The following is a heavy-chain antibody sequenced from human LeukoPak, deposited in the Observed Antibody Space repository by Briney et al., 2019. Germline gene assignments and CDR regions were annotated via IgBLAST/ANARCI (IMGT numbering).Heavy chain of an antibody. D-gene: IGHD1-26*01. CDR3: ARHEYSGSYYGLSWFDP. J-gene: IGHJ5*02. Sequence: SETLYLTCNVSGGSISSSGYYWGWIRQPPGKGLEWIASIYYSGSTYYNPSLKSRVTISVDTSKNQLSLKLSSLTSADTAVYYCARHEYSGSYYGLSWFDPWGQGTLVTVSS. CDR2: IYYSGST. V-gene: IGHV4-39*01. CDR1: GGSISSSGYY.